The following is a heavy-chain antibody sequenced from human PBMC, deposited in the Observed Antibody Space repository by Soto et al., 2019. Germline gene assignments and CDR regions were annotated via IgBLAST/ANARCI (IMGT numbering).Heavy chain of an antibody. CDR1: GGSISSYY. V-gene: IGHV4-59*01. CDR2: IYYSGST. Sequence: QVQLQESGPGLVKPSETLSLTCTVSGGSISSYYWSWIRQPPGKGLEWIGYIYYSGSTNYNPSLKSRVTISVDTSKNQFSLKLSSVTAADTAVYYCARVEGRRKIPYYYYMDVWGKGTTVTVSS. CDR3: ARVEGRRKIPYYYYMDV. J-gene: IGHJ6*03.